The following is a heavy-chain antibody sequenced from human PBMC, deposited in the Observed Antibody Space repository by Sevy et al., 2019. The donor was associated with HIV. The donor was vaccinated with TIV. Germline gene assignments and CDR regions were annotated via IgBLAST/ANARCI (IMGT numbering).Heavy chain of an antibody. D-gene: IGHD2-2*02. V-gene: IGHV1-2*02. CDR1: GYTFTGYY. CDR3: ARVGCSSTSCYTPKAGPWGY. Sequence: ASVKVSCKASGYTFTGYYMHWVRQAPGQGLEWMGCINPNSGGTNYAQKFQGRVTMTRDTSISTAYMELSRLRSDDTAVYYCARVGCSSTSCYTPKAGPWGYWGQGTLVTVSS. CDR2: INPNSGGT. J-gene: IGHJ4*02.